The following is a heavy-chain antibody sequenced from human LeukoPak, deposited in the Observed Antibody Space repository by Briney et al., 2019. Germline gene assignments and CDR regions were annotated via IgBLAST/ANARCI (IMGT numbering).Heavy chain of an antibody. CDR3: AKDFGDLYGDDNTC. J-gene: IGHJ4*02. D-gene: IGHD3-10*01. V-gene: IGHV3-53*01. CDR1: GFTVSSNY. Sequence: GGSLRLSCAASGFTVSSNYMSWVRQAPGKGLEWVSVIYSGGSTYYADSVKGRFTISRDNSKNTLSLQMNSLRAEDTAVYYCAKDFGDLYGDDNTCWGQGTLVTVSS. CDR2: IYSGGST.